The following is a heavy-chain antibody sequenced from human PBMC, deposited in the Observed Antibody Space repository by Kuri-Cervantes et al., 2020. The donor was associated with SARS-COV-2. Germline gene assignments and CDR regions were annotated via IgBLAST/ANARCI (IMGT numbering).Heavy chain of an antibody. D-gene: IGHD3-3*01. CDR3: ARDGSPRVWSGYYTDY. J-gene: IGHJ4*02. CDR1: GFTFSSYS. V-gene: IGHV3-48*01. Sequence: GGSLRLSCAASGFTFSSYSMNWVRQAPGKGLEWVSYINSGSSTIYYADSVKGRFTISRDNAKNSLYLQMNSLRAEDTAVYYCARDGSPRVWSGYYTDYWGQGTLVTVSS. CDR2: INSGSSTI.